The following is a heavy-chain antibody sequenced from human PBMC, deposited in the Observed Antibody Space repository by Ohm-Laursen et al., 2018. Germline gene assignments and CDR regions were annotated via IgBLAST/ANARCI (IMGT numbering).Heavy chain of an antibody. CDR3: ARLAARPPYYYYGMDV. D-gene: IGHD6-6*01. CDR1: GGSFSGYY. J-gene: IGHJ6*02. V-gene: IGHV4-34*01. CDR2: INHSGST. Sequence: SETLSLTCAVYGGSFSGYYWSWIRQPPGKGLEWIGEINHSGSTNYNPSLKSRVTISVDTSKNQFSLKLSSVTAADTAVYYCARLAARPPYYYYGMDVWGQGTTVTVSS.